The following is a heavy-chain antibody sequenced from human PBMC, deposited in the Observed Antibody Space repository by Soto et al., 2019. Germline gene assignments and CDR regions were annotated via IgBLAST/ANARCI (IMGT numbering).Heavy chain of an antibody. CDR3: AREMAGLGEENDY. Sequence: ASVKVSCKTSGYTFTKYGVGWVRQAPGQGLEWMGWISGSSGNANYAEKVQGRITLTTDTSTSTACIELRSLRSDDTAVYYCAREMAGLGEENDYRARGTLVPVSS. CDR2: ISGSSGNA. V-gene: IGHV1-18*01. J-gene: IGHJ4*02. D-gene: IGHD3-16*01. CDR1: GYTFTKYG.